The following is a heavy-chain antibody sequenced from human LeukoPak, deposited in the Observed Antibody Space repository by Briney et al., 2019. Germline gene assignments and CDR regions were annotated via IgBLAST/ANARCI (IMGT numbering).Heavy chain of an antibody. J-gene: IGHJ5*02. CDR2: IYYSGST. V-gene: IGHV4-59*01. CDR1: GGSISSYY. CDR3: ARVLRFLEWLSGDNWFDP. Sequence: SETLSLTCTVSGGSISSYYWSWIRQPPGKGLEWIEYIYYSGSTNYNPSLKSRVTISVDTSKNQFSLKLSSVTAADTAVYYCARVLRFLEWLSGDNWFDPWGQGTLVTVSS. D-gene: IGHD3-3*01.